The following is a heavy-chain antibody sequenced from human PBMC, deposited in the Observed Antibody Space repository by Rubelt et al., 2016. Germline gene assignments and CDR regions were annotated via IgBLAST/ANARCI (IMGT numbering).Heavy chain of an antibody. CDR2: IYPGDSDT. V-gene: IGHV5-51*01. J-gene: IGHJ4*02. CDR3: ARHPDSGSYGVDY. Sequence: IEWMGIIYPGDSDTRYSPSFQGQVTISADKSISTAYLQWSSLKASDTAMYYCARHPDSGSYGVDYWGQGTLVTVPS. D-gene: IGHD1-26*01.